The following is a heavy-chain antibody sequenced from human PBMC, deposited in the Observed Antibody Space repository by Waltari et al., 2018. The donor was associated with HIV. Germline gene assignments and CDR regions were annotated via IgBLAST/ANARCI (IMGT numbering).Heavy chain of an antibody. CDR2: IGQDGSEK. CDR3: ARGYGAHS. Sequence: LVESGGKLVQPGGSLRLCCEASAFSFSGYWMSWVRQAPGKGLEWVANIGQDGSEKHYVDSVKGRFTIPRDNAKNSLYLQMNNLRAEDTAVYYCARGYGAHSWGQGTLVTVSS. CDR1: AFSFSGYW. D-gene: IGHD4-17*01. J-gene: IGHJ4*02. V-gene: IGHV3-7*01.